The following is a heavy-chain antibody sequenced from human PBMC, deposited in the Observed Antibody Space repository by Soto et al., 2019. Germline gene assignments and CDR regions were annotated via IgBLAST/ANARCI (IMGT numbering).Heavy chain of an antibody. D-gene: IGHD2-8*01. CDR3: ARRAWDCTNGVCSFDY. V-gene: IGHV5-51*01. J-gene: IGHJ4*02. CDR1: GYSFATFW. CDR2: IDPDDSET. Sequence: GESLKISCQGYGYSFATFWIGWVRQMPGKGLEWMGIIDPDDSETTYSPSFQGLVTISADKSISTAYLQWSSLKASDTAMYYCARRAWDCTNGVCSFDYWGQGTLVTVS.